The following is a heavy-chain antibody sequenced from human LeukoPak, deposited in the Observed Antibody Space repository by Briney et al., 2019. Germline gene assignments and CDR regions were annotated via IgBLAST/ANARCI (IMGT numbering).Heavy chain of an antibody. CDR3: ARQMGATE. CDR2: IYYSGST. D-gene: IGHD1-26*01. CDR1: GGSIISSSYY. J-gene: IGHJ4*02. V-gene: IGHV4-39*01. Sequence: SETLSLTCTVSGGSIISSSYYWGWIRQPPGKGLEWIGNIYYSGSTYYNPSLKSRVTISVDTSKKQFFLKLSAVTAADTAVYYCARQMGATEWGQGTLVTVSS.